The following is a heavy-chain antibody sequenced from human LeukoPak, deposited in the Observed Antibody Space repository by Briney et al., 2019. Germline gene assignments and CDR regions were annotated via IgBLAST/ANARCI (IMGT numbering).Heavy chain of an antibody. V-gene: IGHV1-69*06. CDR1: GGTFSSYA. CDR3: ASQEQQLPGGY. CDR2: IIPIFGTA. J-gene: IGHJ4*02. Sequence: SVKVSCKASGGTFSSYAISWVRQAPGQGLEWMGGIIPIFGTANYAQKFQGRVTITADKSTSTAYMELSSLRSEDTAVYYCASQEQQLPGGYWGQGTLVTVSS. D-gene: IGHD6-13*01.